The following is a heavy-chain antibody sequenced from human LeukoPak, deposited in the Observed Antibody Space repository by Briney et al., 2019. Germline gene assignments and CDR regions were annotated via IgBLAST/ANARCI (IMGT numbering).Heavy chain of an antibody. Sequence: GGSLRLSCAASGFNFFTYNMNWVRQAPGKGLEWVSSISSSGGSTYYADSVKGRFTISRDNSKNTLYLQMNSLRAEDTAVYYCAKDLGGCGGQGTLVTVSS. CDR2: ISSSGGST. CDR1: GFNFFTYN. J-gene: IGHJ4*02. D-gene: IGHD3-16*01. V-gene: IGHV3-23*01. CDR3: AKDLGGC.